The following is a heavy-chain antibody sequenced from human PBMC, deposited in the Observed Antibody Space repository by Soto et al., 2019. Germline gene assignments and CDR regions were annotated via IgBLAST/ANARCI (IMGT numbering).Heavy chain of an antibody. Sequence: ASVKVSCKASGYTFTTYYIHWVRQAPGQGLEWMGWISPYNGKTTYAQKVQGRVTMTTDTSTSTAYMELRGLRSDDTAVYYCARVDDYVWGSFRPWGQGTQVTVSS. D-gene: IGHD3-16*02. J-gene: IGHJ4*02. CDR1: GYTFTTYY. CDR3: ARVDDYVWGSFRP. V-gene: IGHV1-18*04. CDR2: ISPYNGKT.